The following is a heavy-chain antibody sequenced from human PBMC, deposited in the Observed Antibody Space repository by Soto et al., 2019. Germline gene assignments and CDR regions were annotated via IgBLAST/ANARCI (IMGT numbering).Heavy chain of an antibody. J-gene: IGHJ3*02. D-gene: IGHD2-2*01. CDR2: TDSRAKAYN. V-gene: IGHV6-1*01. CDR1: GDSVSINSAA. Sequence: PPQTLSLICAISGDSVSINSAAWNCIRESPSRGLECLVRTDSRAKAYNDYAVSVKSRITIKPDTAKNQFSLQLNSVTPEDTRVYYCAREPYFMPNAFDALYIWGQGAMVSVSS. CDR3: AREPYFMPNAFDALYI.